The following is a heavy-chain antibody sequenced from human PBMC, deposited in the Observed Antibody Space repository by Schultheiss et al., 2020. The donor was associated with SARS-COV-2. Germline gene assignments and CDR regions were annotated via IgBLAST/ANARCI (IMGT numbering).Heavy chain of an antibody. J-gene: IGHJ4*02. CDR2: ISWNSGSI. CDR1: GFTFSSYA. V-gene: IGHV3-23*01. CDR3: TTVRHSSSYPHTLDY. Sequence: GGSLRLSCAASGFTFSSYAMSWVRQAPGKGLEWVSGISWNSGSIDYADSVKGRFTISRDNAKNSLYLQMNSLRAEDTAVYYCTTVRHSSSYPHTLDYWGQGTLVTVSS. D-gene: IGHD6-13*01.